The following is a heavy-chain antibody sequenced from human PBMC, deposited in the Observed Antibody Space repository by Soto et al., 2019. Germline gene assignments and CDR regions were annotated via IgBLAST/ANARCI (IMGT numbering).Heavy chain of an antibody. V-gene: IGHV3-23*01. J-gene: IGHJ4*02. CDR3: AKRRESFDILTGDYIRYYFDY. CDR1: GFTFSSYA. Sequence: EVQLLESGGGLVQPGGYLRLSCAASGFTFSSYAMSWVRQAPGKGLEWVSASSGSGGSTYYADSVKGRFTISRDNSKNTLYLQLNSLRAEDTAVYYCAKRRESFDILTGDYIRYYFDYWGQGTLVTVSS. D-gene: IGHD3-9*01. CDR2: SSGSGGST.